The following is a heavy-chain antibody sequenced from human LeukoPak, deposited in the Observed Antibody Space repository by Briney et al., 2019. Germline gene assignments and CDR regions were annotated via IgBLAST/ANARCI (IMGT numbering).Heavy chain of an antibody. CDR1: GDFIRSDHY. D-gene: IGHD2/OR15-2a*01. CDR2: IYHSGGT. V-gene: IGHV4-38-2*02. J-gene: IGHJ4*02. Sequence: PSETLSLTCTVSGDFIRSDHYWGWIRQPPGQTLEWIGNIYHSGGTFYKASLRSRVTMSVDTSKNQFSLRLTSATAADTAVYYCARDVILDPHYFDYWGQGILVTVSS. CDR3: ARDVILDPHYFDY.